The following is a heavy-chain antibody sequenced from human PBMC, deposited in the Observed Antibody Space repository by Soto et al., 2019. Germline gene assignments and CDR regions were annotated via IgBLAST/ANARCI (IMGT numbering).Heavy chain of an antibody. CDR3: AAYDFWSGPETQTAY. CDR2: ISGSGGST. J-gene: IGHJ4*02. Sequence: GGSLRLSCAASGFTFSSYAMSWVRQAPGKGLEWVSAISGSGGSTYYADSVKGRFTISRDNSKNTLYLQMNSLRAEDTAVYYCAAYDFWSGPETQTAYWGQGTLVTVYS. D-gene: IGHD3-3*01. CDR1: GFTFSSYA. V-gene: IGHV3-23*01.